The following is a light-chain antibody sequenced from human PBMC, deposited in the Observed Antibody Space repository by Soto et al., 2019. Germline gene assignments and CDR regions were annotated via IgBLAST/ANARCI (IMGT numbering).Light chain of an antibody. Sequence: QSVLTQPPSVSAAPGQRVTISCSGSSSNIGGNYVSWYQVLPPTAPKLLIYDNHKRHSGIPDRCSGSKSGTSATLGITELQTGDEADYYCGTWDSDLETVVFGGGTKVTVL. CDR1: SSNIGGNY. V-gene: IGLV1-51*01. CDR3: GTWDSDLETVV. CDR2: DNH. J-gene: IGLJ2*01.